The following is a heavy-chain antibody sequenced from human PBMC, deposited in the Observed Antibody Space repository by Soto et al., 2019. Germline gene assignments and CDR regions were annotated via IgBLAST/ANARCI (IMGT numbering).Heavy chain of an antibody. V-gene: IGHV4-34*01. CDR2: INHSGST. CDR3: ARGRPSSSSGYYYYYYGMDV. Sequence: QVQLQQWGAGLLKPSETLSLTCAVYGGSFSGYYWSWIRQPPGKGLEWIGEINHSGSTNYNPSLKSRVTISVDTSKNQFSLKLSSVTAADTAVYYCARGRPSSSSGYYYYYYGMDVWGQGTTVTVSS. D-gene: IGHD6-13*01. CDR1: GGSFSGYY. J-gene: IGHJ6*02.